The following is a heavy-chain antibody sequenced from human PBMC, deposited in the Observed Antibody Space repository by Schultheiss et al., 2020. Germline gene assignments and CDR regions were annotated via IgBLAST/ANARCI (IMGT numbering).Heavy chain of an antibody. CDR1: GFNFNIYA. CDR2: INDSGDRT. V-gene: IGHV3-23*01. J-gene: IGHJ4*02. D-gene: IGHD6-19*01. Sequence: GGSLRLSCAASGFNFNIYAMTWVRQAPGRGLEWVSTINDSGDRTYSADSVRRRFSISRDNSKSTLFLQMNSLRVEDTAVYYCARTHIGRYGGYWGQGTLVTVSS. CDR3: ARTHIGRYGGY.